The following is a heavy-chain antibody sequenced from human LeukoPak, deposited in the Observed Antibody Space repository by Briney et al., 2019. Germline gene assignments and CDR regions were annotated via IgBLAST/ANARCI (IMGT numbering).Heavy chain of an antibody. CDR1: GFTVSSNY. CDR2: IYSGGST. D-gene: IGHD3-10*01. Sequence: GVSLRLSCAASGFTVSSNYMSWVRQAPGKGREWGSVIYSGGSTYYAESVKGRFTISSDNSKNTMYLQMNSMRAADTAVYYCASSRLGFGELPRYYMDVWGKGTTVTVSS. CDR3: ASSRLGFGELPRYYMDV. J-gene: IGHJ6*03. V-gene: IGHV3-66*02.